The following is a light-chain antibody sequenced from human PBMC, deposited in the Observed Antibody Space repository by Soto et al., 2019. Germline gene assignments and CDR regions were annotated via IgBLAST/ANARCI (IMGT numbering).Light chain of an antibody. J-gene: IGLJ1*01. V-gene: IGLV2-8*01. CDR2: EVN. CDR1: SSDVGGYNY. Sequence: QSALTQPPSASGSPGQSVTISCTGTSSDVGGYNYVSWFQQHPGKAPKLIIHEVNQRPSGVPDRFSGSKSGNTASLTVSGLQAEDEGIYYCSSYGGYNNVVFGTGTKLTVL. CDR3: SSYGGYNNVV.